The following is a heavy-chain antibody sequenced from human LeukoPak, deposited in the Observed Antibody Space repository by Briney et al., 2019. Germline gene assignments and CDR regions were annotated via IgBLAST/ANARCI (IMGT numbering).Heavy chain of an antibody. Sequence: GGSLTLSCAASGFNFDDYAMHWVRQAPGKGLEWVSGISWNSGSIGYADSVKGRFTISRDNAKNSLYLQMNSLRAEDTALYYCAKSSSAYYYYMDVWGKGTTVTISS. D-gene: IGHD2-2*01. V-gene: IGHV3-9*01. CDR2: ISWNSGSI. CDR1: GFNFDDYA. J-gene: IGHJ6*03. CDR3: AKSSSAYYYYMDV.